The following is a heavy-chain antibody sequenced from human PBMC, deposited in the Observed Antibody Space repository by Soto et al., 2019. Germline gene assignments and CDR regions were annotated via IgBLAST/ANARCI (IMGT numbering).Heavy chain of an antibody. Sequence: GESLKISCKGSGYRFTSYWIGWVRQMPGKGLEWMGVIYPGDSDTRYSPSFQGQVTISADKSISTAYLQWSSLKASGTAMYYCARRTLGYCSGGSCYSYGMDVWGQGTTVTVPS. CDR1: GYRFTSYW. CDR2: IYPGDSDT. D-gene: IGHD2-15*01. J-gene: IGHJ6*02. V-gene: IGHV5-51*01. CDR3: ARRTLGYCSGGSCYSYGMDV.